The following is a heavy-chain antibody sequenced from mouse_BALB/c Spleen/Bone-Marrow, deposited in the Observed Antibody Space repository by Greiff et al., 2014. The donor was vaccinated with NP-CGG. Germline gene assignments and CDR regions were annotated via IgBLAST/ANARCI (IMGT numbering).Heavy chain of an antibody. Sequence: QVQLKQSGTEVVRPGASVKLSCKASGYSFTTYWMNWVKQRPGQGLEWIGMIYPSDSDIRLNQKFKDKATLTVDKSSSTAYMQLSSTTSEDSAVYYKTRKEVYYGNSWFAYWGQGTLVTVSA. D-gene: IGHD2-1*01. CDR3: TRKEVYYGNSWFAY. CDR1: GYSFTTYW. CDR2: IYPSDSDI. V-gene: IGHV1S82*01. J-gene: IGHJ3*01.